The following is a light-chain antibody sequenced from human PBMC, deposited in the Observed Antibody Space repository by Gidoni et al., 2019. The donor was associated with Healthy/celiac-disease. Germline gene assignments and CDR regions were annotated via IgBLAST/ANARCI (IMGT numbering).Light chain of an antibody. CDR3: QQYGSSPRGYT. J-gene: IGKJ2*01. V-gene: IGKV3-20*01. CDR2: GAS. CDR1: QSVSSSY. Sequence: EIVLTQSPGTLSLSPGERATLSCRASQSVSSSYLAWYQQKPGQAPRLLIYGASSSGSGTDFTLTISRLEHEDFAVYYCQQYGSSPRGYTFGQGTKLEIK.